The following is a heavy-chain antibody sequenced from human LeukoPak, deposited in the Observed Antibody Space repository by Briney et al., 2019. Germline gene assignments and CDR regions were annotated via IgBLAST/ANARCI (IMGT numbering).Heavy chain of an antibody. CDR3: ARDRAYYYDSILNWFDP. V-gene: IGHV1-18*01. CDR1: GYTFTSYG. CDR2: ISAYNGNT. Sequence: ASVKVSCKASGYTFTSYGISWVRQAPGQGLEGMGWISAYNGNTNYAQKLQGRVTMTTDTSTSTAYMELRSLRSDDTAVYYCARDRAYYYDSILNWFDPWGQGTLVTVSS. D-gene: IGHD3-22*01. J-gene: IGHJ5*02.